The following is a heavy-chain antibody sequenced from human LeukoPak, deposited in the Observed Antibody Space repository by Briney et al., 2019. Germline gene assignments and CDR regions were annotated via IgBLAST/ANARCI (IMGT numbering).Heavy chain of an antibody. V-gene: IGHV3-7*01. J-gene: IGHJ4*02. D-gene: IGHD2-2*01. Sequence: GGSLRLSCAASGFTFSSYWMSWVRQAPGKGLEWVANIKQDGSEKYYVDSVKGRFTISRDNSKNTLFLQMNSLRVEDTSVYYCAEDQQLQPFHYWGQGTLVTVSS. CDR1: GFTFSSYW. CDR3: AEDQQLQPFHY. CDR2: IKQDGSEK.